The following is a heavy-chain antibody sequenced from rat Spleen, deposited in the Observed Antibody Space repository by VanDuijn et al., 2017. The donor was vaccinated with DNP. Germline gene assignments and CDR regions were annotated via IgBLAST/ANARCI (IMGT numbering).Heavy chain of an antibody. CDR2: IWNNGGT. V-gene: IGHV2-32*01. J-gene: IGHJ4*01. D-gene: IGHD4-1*01. Sequence: QVQLKESGPGLVQPSQTLSLTCTVSGFSLTSYHVHRVRQSPGKGLEWMGMIWNNGGTDYNSAVKSRLSISRDTSKSQVFLKMNSLQTEDTAIYYCARDRARYVMDAWGQGASVTVSS. CDR1: GFSLTSYH. CDR3: ARDRARYVMDA.